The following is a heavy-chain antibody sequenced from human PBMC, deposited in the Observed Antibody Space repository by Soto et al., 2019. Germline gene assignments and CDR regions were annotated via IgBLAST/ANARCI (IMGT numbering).Heavy chain of an antibody. CDR2: IIPILGIA. J-gene: IGHJ3*02. CDR3: ARALVVVAATPRGAGVAFDI. V-gene: IGHV1-69*02. D-gene: IGHD2-15*01. Sequence: SVKVSCKASGGTFSSYTISWVRQAPGQGLEWMGRIIPILGIANYAQKFQGRVTITADKSTSTAYMELSSLRSEDTAVYYCARALVVVAATPRGAGVAFDIWGQGTMVTVSS. CDR1: GGTFSSYT.